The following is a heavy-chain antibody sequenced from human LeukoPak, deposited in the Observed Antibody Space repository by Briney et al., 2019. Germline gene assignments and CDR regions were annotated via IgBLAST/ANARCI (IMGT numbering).Heavy chain of an antibody. CDR2: IYYDGST. Sequence: PSETLSLTCTVSGGSIYRHFWSWIRQPPGKGLEWLAYIYYDGSTNDNPSHKSRATISLDTSKNQFSLNLTSMTAADTAVYYCARGPGSYDSRGYYGGFDFWGQGIRVTVSS. D-gene: IGHD3-22*01. J-gene: IGHJ4*02. V-gene: IGHV4-59*11. CDR1: GGSIYRHF. CDR3: ARGPGSYDSRGYYGGFDF.